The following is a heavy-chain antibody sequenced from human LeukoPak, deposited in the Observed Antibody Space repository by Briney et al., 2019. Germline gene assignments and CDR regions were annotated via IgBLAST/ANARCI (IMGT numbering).Heavy chain of an antibody. CDR3: ARVTPYYYGSGSYYPGYFDY. D-gene: IGHD3-10*01. CDR1: GGSFSSSNYH. J-gene: IGHJ4*02. V-gene: IGHV4-39*07. CDR2: IYYSGST. Sequence: PSETLSLTCTVSGGSFSSSNYHWGWIRQPPGKGLEWIGSIYYSGSTYYNPSLKSRVTISVDTSKNQFSLKLSSVTAADTAVYYCARVTPYYYGSGSYYPGYFDYWGQGTLVTVSS.